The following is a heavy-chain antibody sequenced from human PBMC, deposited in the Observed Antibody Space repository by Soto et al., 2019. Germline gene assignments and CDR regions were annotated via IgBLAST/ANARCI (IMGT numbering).Heavy chain of an antibody. CDR1: GFTFSSYS. CDR3: ARGTLVATIKWNDALDI. J-gene: IGHJ3*02. Sequence: GGSLRLSCAASGFTFSSYSMNWVRQAPGKGLEWVSSISSSSSYIYYADSVKGRFTISRDNAKNSLYLQMNSLRAEDTAVYYCARGTLVATIKWNDALDIWGQGTMVTVSS. V-gene: IGHV3-21*01. D-gene: IGHD5-12*01. CDR2: ISSSSSYI.